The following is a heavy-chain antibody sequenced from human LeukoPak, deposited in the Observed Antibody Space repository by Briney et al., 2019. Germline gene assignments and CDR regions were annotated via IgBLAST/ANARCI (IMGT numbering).Heavy chain of an antibody. Sequence: PSETLSLTCAVYGGSFSGYYWSWIRQPPGKGLEWIGEINHSGSTNYNPSLKSRVTISVDTSKNQFSLKLSSVTAADTAVYYCARQTYYYDSRVFDYWGRGTRVTVSS. CDR3: ARQTYYYDSRVFDY. CDR2: INHSGST. CDR1: GGSFSGYY. J-gene: IGHJ4*02. V-gene: IGHV4-34*01. D-gene: IGHD3-22*01.